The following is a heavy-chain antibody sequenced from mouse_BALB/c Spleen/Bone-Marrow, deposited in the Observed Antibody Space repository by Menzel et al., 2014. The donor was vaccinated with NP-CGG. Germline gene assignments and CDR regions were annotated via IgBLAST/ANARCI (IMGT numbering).Heavy chain of an antibody. Sequence: VQLKEFGAELVKPGASVKLSCTASGFNIKDTYMHWVKQRPEQGLEWIGRIDPANGNTKYDPKFQGKATITADTSSNTAYLQLSSLTSEDTAVYYCASYRYGWYFDVWGAGTTVTVSS. CDR2: IDPANGNT. D-gene: IGHD2-14*01. V-gene: IGHV14-3*02. CDR3: ASYRYGWYFDV. J-gene: IGHJ1*01. CDR1: GFNIKDTY.